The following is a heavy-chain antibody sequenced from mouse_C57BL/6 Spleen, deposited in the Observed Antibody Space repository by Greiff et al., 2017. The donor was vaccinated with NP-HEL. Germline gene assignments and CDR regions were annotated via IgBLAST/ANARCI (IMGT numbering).Heavy chain of an antibody. J-gene: IGHJ1*03. CDR2: INPNNGGT. CDR1: GYTFTDYN. CDR3: ARGYYYGSSYEDWYFDV. D-gene: IGHD1-1*01. V-gene: IGHV1-22*01. Sequence: EVQLQQSGPELVKPGASVKMSCKASGYTFTDYNMHWVKQSHGKSLEWIGYINPNNGGTSYNQKFKGKATLTVNKSSSTAYMELRSLTSEDSAVYYCARGYYYGSSYEDWYFDVWGTGTTVTVSS.